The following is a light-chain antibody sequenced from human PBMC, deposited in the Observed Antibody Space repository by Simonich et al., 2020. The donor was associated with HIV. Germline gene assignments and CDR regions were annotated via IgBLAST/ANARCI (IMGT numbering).Light chain of an antibody. Sequence: DIVMTQSPLSLPVTPGEPASISCRSRQSLLPSNGYNYLDWYLQKPGQSQQLLIYLGSNRASGGPDRFSGSGSGTDFTLKISRVEAEDVGVYYCMQALQTPPTFGQGTRLEIK. CDR2: LGS. CDR1: QSLLPSNGYNY. J-gene: IGKJ5*01. CDR3: MQALQTPPT. V-gene: IGKV2-28*01.